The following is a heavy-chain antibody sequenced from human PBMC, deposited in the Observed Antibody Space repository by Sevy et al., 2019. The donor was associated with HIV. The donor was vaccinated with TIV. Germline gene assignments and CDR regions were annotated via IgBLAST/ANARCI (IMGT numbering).Heavy chain of an antibody. CDR2: ISGSGDST. J-gene: IGHJ1*01. CDR3: AKDGSSVYFQH. Sequence: GESLKISCAASGFTFSSYAMSWVRQAPGKGLEWVSAISGSGDSTYYADSVKGRFTISRDNSKNTLYPQMNSLRAEDTAVYYCAKDGSSVYFQHWGQGTLVTVSS. CDR1: GFTFSSYA. D-gene: IGHD2-2*01. V-gene: IGHV3-23*01.